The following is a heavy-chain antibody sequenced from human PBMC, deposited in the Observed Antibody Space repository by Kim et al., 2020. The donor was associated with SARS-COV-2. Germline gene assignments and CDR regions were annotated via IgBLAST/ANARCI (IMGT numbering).Heavy chain of an antibody. D-gene: IGHD3-22*01. CDR2: ISGSGGST. J-gene: IGHJ4*02. V-gene: IGHV3-23*01. CDR1: DFTFSSYA. Sequence: GGSLRLSCAASDFTFSSYAMSWVRQAPGKGLEWVSAISGSGGSTYYADSVKGRFTISRDNSKNTLYLQMNSLRAEDTAVYYCAARGSGYYPLDYWGQGTLVTVSS. CDR3: AARGSGYYPLDY.